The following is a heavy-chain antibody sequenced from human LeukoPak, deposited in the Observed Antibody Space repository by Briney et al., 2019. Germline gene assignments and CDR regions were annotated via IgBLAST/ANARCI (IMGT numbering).Heavy chain of an antibody. D-gene: IGHD3-22*01. CDR3: ASRMDSSGYYSLTYYYYGMDV. V-gene: IGHV4-39*07. CDR1: GGSISSSSYY. J-gene: IGHJ6*02. CDR2: IYYSGST. Sequence: PSETLSLTCTVSGGSISSSSYYWGWIRQPPGKGLEWIGSIYYSGSTYYNPSLKSRVTISVDTSKNQFSLKLSSVTAADTAVYYCASRMDSSGYYSLTYYYYGMDVWGQGTTVTVSS.